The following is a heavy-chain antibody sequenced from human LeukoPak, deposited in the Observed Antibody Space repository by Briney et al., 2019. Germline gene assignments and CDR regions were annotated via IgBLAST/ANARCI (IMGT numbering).Heavy chain of an antibody. CDR1: GGSISSGGYF. CDR3: ARVGGYYDSSGYPNWFDP. Sequence: SETLSLTCTVSGGSISSGGYFWSWIRQHPGKGLEWIGSIYYSGSTYYNPPLKSRVIISVDTSKNQFSLKLSSVTAADTAVYYCARVGGYYDSSGYPNWFDPWGQGTLVTVSS. J-gene: IGHJ5*02. V-gene: IGHV4-31*03. CDR2: IYYSGST. D-gene: IGHD3-22*01.